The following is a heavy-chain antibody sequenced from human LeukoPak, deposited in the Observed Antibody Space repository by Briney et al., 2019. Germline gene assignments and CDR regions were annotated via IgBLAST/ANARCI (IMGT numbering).Heavy chain of an antibody. J-gene: IGHJ4*02. Sequence: GGSLRLSCAASGFTFSSYSMNWVRQAPGKGLEWVSAISSSSSDIYYTDSVKGRFTISRDNANNFLYLQVSSLRAEDTAVYYCATGYTSGTRIDYWGQGTLVSVSS. V-gene: IGHV3-21*01. D-gene: IGHD6-19*01. CDR1: GFTFSSYS. CDR2: ISSSSSDI. CDR3: ATGYTSGTRIDY.